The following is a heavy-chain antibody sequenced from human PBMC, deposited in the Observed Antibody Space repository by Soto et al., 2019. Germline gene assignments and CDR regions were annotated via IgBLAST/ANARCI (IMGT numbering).Heavy chain of an antibody. CDR1: GYTFTSYA. J-gene: IGHJ3*02. CDR3: ATAIADDAFDI. Sequence: ASVKVSCKASGYTFTSYAMHWVRQAPGQRLEWMGCINAGNGNTKYSQRFQGRVTITRDTSASTAYMELSSLRSEDTAVYYCATAIADDAFDIWGRGTRVTVSS. CDR2: INAGNGNT. V-gene: IGHV1-3*01. D-gene: IGHD2-21*01.